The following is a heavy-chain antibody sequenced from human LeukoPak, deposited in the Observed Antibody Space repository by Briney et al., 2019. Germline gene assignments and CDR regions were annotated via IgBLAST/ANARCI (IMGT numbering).Heavy chain of an antibody. CDR3: ARGFLGDGDYVLEWFDP. V-gene: IGHV3-21*01. Sequence: GGSLRLSCAASGFTFSSYSMNWVRQAPGKGLEWVSSISSSSSYIYYADAVKGRFTISRDNAKNSLYLQMNSLRAEDTAVYYCARGFLGDGDYVLEWFDPWGQGTLVTVSS. J-gene: IGHJ5*02. CDR2: ISSSSSYI. CDR1: GFTFSSYS. D-gene: IGHD4-17*01.